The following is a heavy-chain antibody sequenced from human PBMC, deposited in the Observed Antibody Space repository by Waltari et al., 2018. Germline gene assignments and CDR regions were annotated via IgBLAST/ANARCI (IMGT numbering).Heavy chain of an antibody. CDR1: GYPFTYYY. V-gene: IGHV1-2*06. Sequence: QVQLVQSGAEVKNPGASVKVSCEASGYPFTYYYTHWGRQAPGQGLEWMGRISPSSGGTSYAQKFQGRVSMTRDTSINTAFMELSSLRSDDTAMFYCARETSSGWLWGQGTLVTVSS. CDR3: ARETSSGWL. D-gene: IGHD6-19*01. CDR2: ISPSSGGT. J-gene: IGHJ4*02.